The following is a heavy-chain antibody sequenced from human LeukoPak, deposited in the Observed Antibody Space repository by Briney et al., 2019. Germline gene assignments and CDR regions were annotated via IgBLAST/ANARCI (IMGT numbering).Heavy chain of an antibody. D-gene: IGHD5-12*01. J-gene: IGHJ4*02. V-gene: IGHV1-46*01. CDR2: INPSGGST. CDR3: ARLDIVAYCFDY. Sequence: ASVKVSCKASGYTFTSYYMHWVRQAPGQGLEWMGIINPSGGSTSYAQKFQGRVTMTRDMSTSTVYMGLSSLRSEDTAVYYCARLDIVAYCFDYWGQGTLVTVSS. CDR1: GYTFTSYY.